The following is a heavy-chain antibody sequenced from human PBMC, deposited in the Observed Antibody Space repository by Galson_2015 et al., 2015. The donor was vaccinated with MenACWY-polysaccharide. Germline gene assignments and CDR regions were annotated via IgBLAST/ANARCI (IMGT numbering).Heavy chain of an antibody. J-gene: IGHJ2*01. Sequence: SVKVSCKVSGYTLTELSMHWVRQAPGKGLEWMGGFDPEDGETIYAQKFQGRVTMTEDTSTDTAYMELSSLRSEDTAVYYCATVVVVRKRDWYFDLWGHGTLVTVSS. CDR3: ATVVVVRKRDWYFDL. V-gene: IGHV1-24*01. D-gene: IGHD2-15*01. CDR1: GYTLTELS. CDR2: FDPEDGET.